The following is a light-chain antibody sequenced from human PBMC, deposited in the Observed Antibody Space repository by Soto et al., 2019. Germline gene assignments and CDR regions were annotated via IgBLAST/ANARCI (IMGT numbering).Light chain of an antibody. CDR1: QSISRF. J-gene: IGKJ1*01. V-gene: IGKV1-39*01. Sequence: DIQMTQTPSSLSASVGDRVTITCRASQSISRFVNWYQQKPGTAPELLIYAASTVQGGVPSRFSGSGSGTDFTLTISSLHPEDFATYHCQQSYTTPQTFGQGTKVDIK. CDR2: AAS. CDR3: QQSYTTPQT.